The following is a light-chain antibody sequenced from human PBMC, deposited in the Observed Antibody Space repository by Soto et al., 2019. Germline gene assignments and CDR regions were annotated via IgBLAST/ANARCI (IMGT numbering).Light chain of an antibody. Sequence: DIQMTQSPSILSASVGDRVTITCRASQSISSWLAWYQQKPGKAPNLLIHKASHLESGVPSRFSGSGSGTDFTLKISRVEAEDVGVYYCMQGTHWPPTFGQGTRLEIK. CDR3: MQGTHWPPT. CDR2: KAS. J-gene: IGKJ5*01. V-gene: IGKV1-5*03. CDR1: QSISSW.